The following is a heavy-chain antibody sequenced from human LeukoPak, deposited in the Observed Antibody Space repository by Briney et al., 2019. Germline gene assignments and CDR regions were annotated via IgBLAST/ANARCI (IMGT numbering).Heavy chain of an antibody. D-gene: IGHD2-15*01. CDR1: GYSFSDYT. CDR3: VTQSFDF. Sequence: ASVKVSCKTSGYSFSDYTMHWVRQAPGEGLEWLGWFNPDTGDTFSAQRFQGRVTLTWDTARRTAYMEMRNLNVDDTALFYCVTQSFDFWGQGTLVTVSS. V-gene: IGHV1-2*02. CDR2: FNPDTGDT. J-gene: IGHJ4*02.